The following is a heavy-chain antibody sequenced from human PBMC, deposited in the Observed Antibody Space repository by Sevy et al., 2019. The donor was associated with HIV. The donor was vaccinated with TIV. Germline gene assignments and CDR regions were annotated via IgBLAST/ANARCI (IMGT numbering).Heavy chain of an antibody. Sequence: GGSLRLSCAASGFTFSSYSMNWVRQAPGKGLEWVSSISSSSSYIYYAASVKGRFTISRDNAKNSLYLQMNSLRAEDTAVYYCARTMVRGVIITADAFDIWGQGTMVTVSS. D-gene: IGHD3-10*01. V-gene: IGHV3-21*01. CDR1: GFTFSSYS. CDR2: ISSSSSYI. CDR3: ARTMVRGVIITADAFDI. J-gene: IGHJ3*02.